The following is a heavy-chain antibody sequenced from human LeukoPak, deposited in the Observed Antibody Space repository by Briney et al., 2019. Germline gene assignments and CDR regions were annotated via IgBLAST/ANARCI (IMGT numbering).Heavy chain of an antibody. V-gene: IGHV3-53*04. Sequence: GGSLRLSCAASGFTVSSNDMSWVRQAPGKGLEWVSLIYAGGYINPYYADSVKGRFTGSRHDSKSTLDLQMNGLRADDTAVYYCLRQGVGDPPRWGQGTLVTVST. J-gene: IGHJ4*02. CDR3: LRQGVGDPPR. CDR1: GFTVSSND. D-gene: IGHD3-16*01. CDR2: IYAGGYINP.